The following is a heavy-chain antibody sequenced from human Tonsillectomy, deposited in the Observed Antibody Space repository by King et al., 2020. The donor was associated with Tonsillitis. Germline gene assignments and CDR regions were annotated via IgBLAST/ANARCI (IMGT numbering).Heavy chain of an antibody. V-gene: IGHV3-9*01. CDR2: INWKSGRI. D-gene: IGHD3-10*01. Sequence: VQLVESGGGLVQPGRSLTLSCAASGFKIDDYVMHWVRLVPGKGLEWVSSINWKSGRIGYAESVKGRFTIPRANAKNSLYLQMSRLRAEDTALYYCAKELYSFYGLDVWGQGTTVTVSS. CDR3: AKELYSFYGLDV. CDR1: GFKIDDYV. J-gene: IGHJ6*02.